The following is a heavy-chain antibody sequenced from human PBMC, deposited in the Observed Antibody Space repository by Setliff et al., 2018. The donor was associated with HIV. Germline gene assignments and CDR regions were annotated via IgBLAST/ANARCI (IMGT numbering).Heavy chain of an antibody. V-gene: IGHV1-69*06. Sequence: ASVKVSCKASGYTFNNYGISWVRQAPGQGLEWMGWIIPLLGTPNYAHKFQGRVTITADKYSSTVYMELSSLRSEDSAVFYCARDRSGIAVAAPDAFDVWGQGTMVTVSS. CDR2: IIPLLGTP. D-gene: IGHD6-19*01. J-gene: IGHJ3*01. CDR1: GYTFNNYG. CDR3: ARDRSGIAVAAPDAFDV.